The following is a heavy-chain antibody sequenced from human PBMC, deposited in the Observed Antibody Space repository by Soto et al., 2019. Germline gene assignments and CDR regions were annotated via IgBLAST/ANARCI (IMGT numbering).Heavy chain of an antibody. V-gene: IGHV3-48*02. CDR3: ARGSEEIRFLEWLFSDSYGMDV. CDR2: ISSSSSTI. D-gene: IGHD3-3*01. CDR1: GFTFSSYS. Sequence: GGSLRLSCAASGFTFSSYSMNWVRQAPGKGLEWVSYISSSSSTIYYADSVKGRFTISRDNAKNSLYLQMNSLRDEDTAVYYCARGSEEIRFLEWLFSDSYGMDVWGQGTTVTVSS. J-gene: IGHJ6*02.